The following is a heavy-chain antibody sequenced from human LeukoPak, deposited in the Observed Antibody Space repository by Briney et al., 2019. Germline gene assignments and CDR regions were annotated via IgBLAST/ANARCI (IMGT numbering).Heavy chain of an antibody. CDR2: IQYDGSTN. J-gene: IGHJ4*02. Sequence: GGSLRLSCAAAGFTFSSYGMHWVRQAPGKGLEWVAFIQYDGSTNYYADSVKGRFTVSRHNSNNTLYLQMNSLRAEDTAVYYCAKRDYVSSGYYSLGNWGQGTPVTVSS. CDR3: AKRDYVSSGYYSLGN. D-gene: IGHD3-22*01. CDR1: GFTFSSYG. V-gene: IGHV3-30*02.